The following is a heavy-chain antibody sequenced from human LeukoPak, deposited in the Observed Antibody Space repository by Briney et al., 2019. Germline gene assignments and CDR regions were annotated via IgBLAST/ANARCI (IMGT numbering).Heavy chain of an antibody. CDR2: IYYSGST. V-gene: IGHV4-59*08. CDR3: ARPLRAYSGYDWGY. CDR1: GGSISSHY. Sequence: PSESLSLTCTVSGGSISSHYWNWIRQSPEKGLEWIGYIYYSGSTYYNPSLKSRVTISVDTSKNQFSLKLSSVTAADTAVYYCARPLRAYSGYDWGYWGQGTLVTVSS. J-gene: IGHJ4*02. D-gene: IGHD5-12*01.